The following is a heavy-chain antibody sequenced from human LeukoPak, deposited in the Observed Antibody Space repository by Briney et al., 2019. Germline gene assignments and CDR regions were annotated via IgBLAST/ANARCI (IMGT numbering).Heavy chain of an antibody. J-gene: IGHJ4*02. CDR1: GFTFSSYW. CDR3: ARVCSGGSCRDY. CDR2: IMQDGSEK. V-gene: IGHV3-7*01. Sequence: PGGSLRLSCAVSGFTFSSYWMSWVRQAPGKGLEWVANIMQDGSEKYHVDSVKGRFTISRDNAKNSLYLQMNSLRAEDTAVYYCARVCSGGSCRDYWGQGTLVTVSS. D-gene: IGHD2-15*01.